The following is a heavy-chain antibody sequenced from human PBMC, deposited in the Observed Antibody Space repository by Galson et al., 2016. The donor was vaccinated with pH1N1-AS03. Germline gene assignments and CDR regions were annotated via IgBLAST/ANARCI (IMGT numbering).Heavy chain of an antibody. V-gene: IGHV4-4*07. Sequence: ETLSLTCIVSGDSVKNHYWSWVRQPAGKGLEWIGRIQISGNMNYNPSLRSRLTMSVDTSKNQFSLKLTSVTATDTAIYYCARILVHLDFTGYHNRFDPWGQGTLVTVSP. J-gene: IGHJ5*02. D-gene: IGHD3-9*01. CDR2: IQISGNM. CDR1: GDSVKNHY. CDR3: ARILVHLDFTGYHNRFDP.